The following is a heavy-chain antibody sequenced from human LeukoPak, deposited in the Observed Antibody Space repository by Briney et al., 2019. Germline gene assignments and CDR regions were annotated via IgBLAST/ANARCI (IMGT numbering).Heavy chain of an antibody. Sequence: GGSLRLSCAASGFTFSSYGMHWVRQAPGKGLEWGVVIWYDGSNKYYADSVKGRFTISRDNSKNPLSLQMNSLRAEDTAVYYCARRGRKRDGYNSSAFDIWRQGTMVTVSS. CDR3: ARRGRKRDGYNSSAFDI. D-gene: IGHD5-24*01. CDR2: IWYDGSNK. V-gene: IGHV3-33*01. J-gene: IGHJ3*02. CDR1: GFTFSSYG.